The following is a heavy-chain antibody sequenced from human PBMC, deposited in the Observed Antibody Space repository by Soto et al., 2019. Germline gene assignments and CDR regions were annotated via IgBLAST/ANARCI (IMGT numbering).Heavy chain of an antibody. D-gene: IGHD4-17*01. Sequence: EVQLVESGGGLIQPGGSLRLSCAASGFTVSSNYMSWVRQAPGKGLEWVSVIYSGGSTYYADSVKGRFTISRDNSKNTLYLQMNSLRAEDTAAYYCARVGYAVTTGGAFDIWGQGTMVTVSS. CDR3: ARVGYAVTTGGAFDI. V-gene: IGHV3-53*01. J-gene: IGHJ3*02. CDR1: GFTVSSNY. CDR2: IYSGGST.